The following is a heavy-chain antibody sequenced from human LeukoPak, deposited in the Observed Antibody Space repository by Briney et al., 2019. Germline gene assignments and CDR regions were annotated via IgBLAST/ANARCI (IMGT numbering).Heavy chain of an antibody. CDR3: ACFYDSSGYYIDY. Sequence: ETLSLTCTVSGGSISSYYWSWIRQPPGKGLEWIGYIYYSGSTNYNPSLKGRVTISVDTSKNQFSLKLSSVTAADTAVYYCACFYDSSGYYIDYWGQGTLVTVSS. CDR2: IYYSGST. CDR1: GGSISSYY. D-gene: IGHD3-22*01. J-gene: IGHJ4*02. V-gene: IGHV4-59*01.